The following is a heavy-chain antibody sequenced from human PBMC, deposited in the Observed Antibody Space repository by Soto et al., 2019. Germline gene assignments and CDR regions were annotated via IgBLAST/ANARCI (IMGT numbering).Heavy chain of an antibody. CDR2: IYYSGST. V-gene: IGHV4-59*08. Sequence: PSETLSLTCTVSGGSISSYYWSWIRPPPGKGLEWIGYIYYSGSTNYNPSLKSRVTISVDTSKNQFSLKLSSVTAADTAVYYCARLVIYCSGGSCYFGWFDPWGQGTLVTVSS. J-gene: IGHJ5*02. CDR3: ARLVIYCSGGSCYFGWFDP. D-gene: IGHD2-15*01. CDR1: GGSISSYY.